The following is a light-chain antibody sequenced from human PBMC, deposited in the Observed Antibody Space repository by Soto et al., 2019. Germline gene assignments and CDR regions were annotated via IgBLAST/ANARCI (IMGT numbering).Light chain of an antibody. Sequence: DVQMTQSPSTLSASVGDRVTITCRASQNISPWLAWYQQKPGRAPELLIYRVSTLRSGVPSRFSGSGSGTEFTLTISSLQPDDFATYYCQNYNNHFGGGTKVDI. CDR2: RVS. CDR3: QNYNNH. CDR1: QNISPW. V-gene: IGKV1-5*03. J-gene: IGKJ4*01.